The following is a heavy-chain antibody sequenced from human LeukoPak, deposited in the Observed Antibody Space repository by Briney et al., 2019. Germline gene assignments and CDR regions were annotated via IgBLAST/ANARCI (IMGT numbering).Heavy chain of an antibody. CDR2: ISWNSGSI. Sequence: GGSLRLSCAASGFTFDDYAMHWVRQAPGKGLEWVSGISWNSGSIGYADSVKGRFTISRDNAKNSLYLQMNSPRAEDMALYYCAKDIGYCSGGSCYGGYFDYWGQGTLVTVSS. V-gene: IGHV3-9*03. J-gene: IGHJ4*02. D-gene: IGHD2-15*01. CDR3: AKDIGYCSGGSCYGGYFDY. CDR1: GFTFDDYA.